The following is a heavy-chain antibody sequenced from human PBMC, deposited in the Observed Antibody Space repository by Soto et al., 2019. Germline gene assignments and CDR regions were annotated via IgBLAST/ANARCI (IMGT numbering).Heavy chain of an antibody. D-gene: IGHD4-17*01. V-gene: IGHV1-69*02. CDR2: IIPILGIA. CDR3: AVNDYGDYSSHDY. Sequence: QVQLVQSGAEVKKPGSSVKVSCKASGGTFSSYTISWVRQAPGQGLEWMGRIIPILGIANYAQKFQGRVTITADKSTSTAYMELSSLRSEDTAVNYCAVNDYGDYSSHDYWGQGTLVTVSS. CDR1: GGTFSSYT. J-gene: IGHJ4*02.